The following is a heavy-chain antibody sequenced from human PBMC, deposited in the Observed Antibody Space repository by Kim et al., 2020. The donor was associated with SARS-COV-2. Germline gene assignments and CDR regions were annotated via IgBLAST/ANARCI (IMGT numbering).Heavy chain of an antibody. CDR1: GFTVSSNY. J-gene: IGHJ6*02. CDR2: IYSGGST. CDR3: ARSPYYYYGMDV. Sequence: GGSLRLSCAASGFTVSSNYMSWVRQAPGKGLEWVSVIYSGGSTYYADSVKGRFTISRDNSKNTLYLQMNSLRAEDTAVYYCARSPYYYYGMDVLGQGTTVTVSS. V-gene: IGHV3-53*01.